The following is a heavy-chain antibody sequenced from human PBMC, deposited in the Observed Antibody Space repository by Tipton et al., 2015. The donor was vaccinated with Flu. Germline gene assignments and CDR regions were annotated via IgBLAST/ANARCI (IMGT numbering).Heavy chain of an antibody. CDR3: AREQVRGVIYPQILNV. D-gene: IGHD3-10*01. CDR1: GGTFSSYA. V-gene: IGHV1-69*09. J-gene: IGHJ6*02. Sequence: QVQLVQSGAEVKKPGSSVKVSCKASGGTFSSYAISWVRQAPGQGLEWMGRIIPILGIANYAQKFQGRVTITADKSTSTAYMELSSLRSEDTAVYYCAREQVRGVIYPQILNVWGQGTPVTVSS. CDR2: IIPILGIA.